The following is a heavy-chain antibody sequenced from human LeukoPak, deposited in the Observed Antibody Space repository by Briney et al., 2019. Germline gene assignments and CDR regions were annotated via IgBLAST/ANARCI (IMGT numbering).Heavy chain of an antibody. CDR1: GFTFTNYW. V-gene: IGHV3-74*01. CDR3: ARDKGVTLRAYDI. Sequence: PGGSLRLSCAASGFTFTNYWMHWVRPAPGKGLVWVSRINSDGSSTSYADSVKGRFTISRDNAQNSLFLQLNSLRVEDTAVYYCARDKGVTLRAYDIWGQGTMVTVSS. CDR2: INSDGSST. J-gene: IGHJ3*02. D-gene: IGHD2-21*02.